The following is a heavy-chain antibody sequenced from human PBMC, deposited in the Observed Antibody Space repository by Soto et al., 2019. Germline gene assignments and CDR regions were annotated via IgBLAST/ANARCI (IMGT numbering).Heavy chain of an antibody. CDR2: IYHSGST. CDR1: GGSISSGGYS. CDR3: VSDSGDGYGPNSVGFDY. V-gene: IGHV4-30-2*01. J-gene: IGHJ4*02. Sequence: SETLSLTCAVSGGSISSGGYSWSWIRQPPGKGLEWIGYIYHSGSTYYNPSLKSRVTISVDRPKNQFSLKLSSVTAADTAVYYCVSDSGDGYGPNSVGFDYWGQGTLVTVSS. D-gene: IGHD5-18*01.